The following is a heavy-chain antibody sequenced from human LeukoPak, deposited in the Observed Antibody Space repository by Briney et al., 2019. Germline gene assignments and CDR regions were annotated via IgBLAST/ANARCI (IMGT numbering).Heavy chain of an antibody. D-gene: IGHD6-13*01. J-gene: IGHJ4*02. CDR1: GFAFSTYW. Sequence: GGSLRLSCAASGFAFSTYWMSWVRQAPGKGLEWVANIKQDGSEKYYLDSVKGRFTISRDNAKNSLYLQMNSLRAEDTAVYFCTREAAAGIDYWGQGTLVTVSS. V-gene: IGHV3-7*01. CDR2: IKQDGSEK. CDR3: TREAAAGIDY.